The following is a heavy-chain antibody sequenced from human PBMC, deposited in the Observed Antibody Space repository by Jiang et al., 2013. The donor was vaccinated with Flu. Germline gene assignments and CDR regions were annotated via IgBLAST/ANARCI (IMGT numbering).Heavy chain of an antibody. CDR3: ARAWTQYDAFDI. CDR2: IIPIFHTP. V-gene: IGHV1-69*01. Sequence: KVSCNASGGTFNNYAISWVRQAPGQGLEWMGGIIPIFHTPYYAQNFQGRVAITADESTSTVYMELGGLRSEDTAVYFCARAWTQYDAFDIWGQGDNGHRLF. D-gene: IGHD1-1*01. CDR1: GGTFNNYA. J-gene: IGHJ3*02.